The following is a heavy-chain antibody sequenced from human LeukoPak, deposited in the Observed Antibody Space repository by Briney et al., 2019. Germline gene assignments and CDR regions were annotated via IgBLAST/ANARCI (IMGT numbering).Heavy chain of an antibody. Sequence: SETLSLTCTVTGGSISSYYWSWIRQPAGKGLEWIGRIYTSGSTNYNPSLKSRVTMSVDTSKNQFSLKLSSVTAADTAVYYCARDRAAGMEGRDWFDPWGQGTLVTVSS. V-gene: IGHV4-4*07. CDR1: GGSISSYY. J-gene: IGHJ5*02. CDR2: IYTSGST. D-gene: IGHD6-13*01. CDR3: ARDRAAGMEGRDWFDP.